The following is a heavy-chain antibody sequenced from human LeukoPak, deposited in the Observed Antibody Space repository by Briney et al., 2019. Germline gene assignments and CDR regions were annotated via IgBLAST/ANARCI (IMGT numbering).Heavy chain of an antibody. CDR2: ISGSGGST. J-gene: IGHJ4*02. D-gene: IGHD4-17*01. CDR3: AKARLVTTHFDY. V-gene: IGHV3-23*01. Sequence: GGTLRLSCAASGFSLRTYGMSWVRQAPGKGLEWVSVISGSGGSTYYADSVKGPFTISRDNSKNTLYLQMNSLRAEDTAVYYCAKARLVTTHFDYWGQGTLVTVSS. CDR1: GFSLRTYG.